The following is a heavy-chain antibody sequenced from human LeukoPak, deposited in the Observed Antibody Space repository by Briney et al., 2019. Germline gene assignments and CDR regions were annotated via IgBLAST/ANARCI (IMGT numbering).Heavy chain of an antibody. CDR2: ISSTSSHI. D-gene: IGHD3-3*01. V-gene: IGHV3-21*01. J-gene: IGHJ5*02. Sequence: GGSLRLSCAASGFTFSSYSMNWVRQAPGKGLEWVSSISSTSSHIYYADSVKGRFTISRDNAKNSMYLQMNSLTAEDTGMYYCARDAASGTNWFDPWGQGTLVTVSS. CDR1: GFTFSSYS. CDR3: ARDAASGTNWFDP.